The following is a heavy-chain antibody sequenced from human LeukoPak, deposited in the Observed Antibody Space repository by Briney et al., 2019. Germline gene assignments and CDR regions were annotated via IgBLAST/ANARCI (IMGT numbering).Heavy chain of an antibody. Sequence: GASVKVSCKASGYAFTSYYMHWVRQAPGQGLEWMGIINPSGGSTSYAQKFQGGVTMTRDMSTSTVYMELSSLRSEDTAVYYCATGRLMVYACRNWGQGTLVTVSS. CDR3: ATGRLMVYACRN. CDR2: INPSGGST. V-gene: IGHV1-46*01. CDR1: GYAFTSYY. J-gene: IGHJ4*02. D-gene: IGHD2-8*01.